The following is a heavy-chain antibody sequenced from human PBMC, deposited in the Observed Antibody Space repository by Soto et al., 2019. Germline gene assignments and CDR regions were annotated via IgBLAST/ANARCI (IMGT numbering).Heavy chain of an antibody. CDR2: IYYSGST. CDR1: GGSISSGGYY. V-gene: IGHV4-31*03. J-gene: IGHJ5*02. CDR3: AREGIALAGHNWFDP. D-gene: IGHD6-19*01. Sequence: PSETLSLTCTVSGGSISSGGYYWSWIRQHPGKGLEWIGYIYYSGSTYYNPSLKSRVTISVDTSKNQFSLKLSSVTAADTAVYYCAREGIALAGHNWFDPWGQGTLVTVSS.